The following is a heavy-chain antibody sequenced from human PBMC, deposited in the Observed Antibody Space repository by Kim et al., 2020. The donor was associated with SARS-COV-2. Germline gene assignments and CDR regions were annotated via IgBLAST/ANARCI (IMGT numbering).Heavy chain of an antibody. D-gene: IGHD1-26*01. J-gene: IGHJ4*02. CDR1: GFTFSSYA. CDR3: AKAHGRWELFRHFDY. CDR2: ISGSGGST. Sequence: GGSLRLSCAASGFTFSSYAMSWVRQAPGKGLEWVSAISGSGGSTYYADSVKGRFTISRDNSKNTLYLQMNSLRAEDTAVYYCAKAHGRWELFRHFDYWGQGTLVTVSS. V-gene: IGHV3-23*01.